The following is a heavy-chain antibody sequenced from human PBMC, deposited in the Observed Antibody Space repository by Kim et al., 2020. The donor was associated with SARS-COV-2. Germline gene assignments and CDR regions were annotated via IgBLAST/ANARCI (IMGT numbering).Heavy chain of an antibody. D-gene: IGHD6-13*01. CDR3: ARDRGSSWRGRNYFDY. J-gene: IGHJ4*02. Sequence: SVKGRFTISRDNAKNSLYLQMNSLRAEDTAVYYCARDRGSSWRGRNYFDYWGQGTLVTVSS. V-gene: IGHV3-48*03.